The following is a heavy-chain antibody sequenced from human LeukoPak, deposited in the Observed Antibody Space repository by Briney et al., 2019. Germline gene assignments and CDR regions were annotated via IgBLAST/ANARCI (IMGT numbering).Heavy chain of an antibody. V-gene: IGHV3-48*03. CDR1: GFTFSSYE. D-gene: IGHD3-22*01. Sequence: GGSLRLSCAASGFTFSSYEMNWVRQAPGKGLEWVSYISSSGSTIYYADSVKGRFTISRDNSKNTLYLQMNSLRAEDTAVYYCGKHDSSDPGNWGQGTLVTVSS. J-gene: IGHJ4*02. CDR2: ISSSGSTI. CDR3: GKHDSSDPGN.